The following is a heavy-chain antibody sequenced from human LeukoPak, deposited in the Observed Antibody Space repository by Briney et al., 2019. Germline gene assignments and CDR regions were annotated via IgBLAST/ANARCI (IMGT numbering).Heavy chain of an antibody. D-gene: IGHD6-19*01. CDR3: ARGVAVAGTFKRWFDP. V-gene: IGHV1-46*01. CDR1: GYTFTSYY. CDR2: INPSGGST. J-gene: IGHJ5*02. Sequence: ASVKVSCKASGYTFTSYYMHWVRQAPGQGLEWMGIINPSGGSTSYAQKFQGRVTMTRDMSTSTVYMELSSLRSEDTAVYYCARGVAVAGTFKRWFDPWGQGTLVTVSS.